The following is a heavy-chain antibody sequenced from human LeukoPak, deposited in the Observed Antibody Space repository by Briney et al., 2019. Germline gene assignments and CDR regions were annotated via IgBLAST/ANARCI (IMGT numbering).Heavy chain of an antibody. CDR3: ARGDSSGYYSDY. V-gene: IGHV4-59*08. CDR1: GGSISSYY. Sequence: SETLSLTCTVSGGSISSYYWSWIRLPPGKGLEWIGYIYYSGSTNYNPSLKSRVTISVDTSQNQFSLRLSSVTAADTAVYYCARGDSSGYYSDYWGQGTLVTVSS. D-gene: IGHD3-22*01. CDR2: IYYSGST. J-gene: IGHJ4*02.